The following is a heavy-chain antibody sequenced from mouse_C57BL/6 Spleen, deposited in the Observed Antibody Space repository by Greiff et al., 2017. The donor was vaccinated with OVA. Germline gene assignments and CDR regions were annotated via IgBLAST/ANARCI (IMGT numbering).Heavy chain of an antibody. D-gene: IGHD1-1*01. CDR2: IYPTDGST. CDR3: ARVDVVYIYYAVYY. J-gene: IGHJ4*01. CDR1: GYTFTDYS. Sequence: VQLQQSGAELVKPGASVKISCKVSGYTFTDYSIDWVKQRPEQGLEWIGYIYPTDGSTQYNQKFKDKATLTADKSSSTAYMQLNSLTSEDSAVYFCARVDVVYIYYAVYYWGQGTTVSVSS. V-gene: IGHV1-78*01.